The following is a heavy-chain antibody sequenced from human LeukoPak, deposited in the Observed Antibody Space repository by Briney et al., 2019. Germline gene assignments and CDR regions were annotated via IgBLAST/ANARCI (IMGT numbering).Heavy chain of an antibody. CDR1: GGSISSSSYY. Sequence: SETLSLTCTVSGGSISSSSYYWGWIRQPPGKGLEWIGSIYYSGSTYYNPSLKSRVTMSVDTSKNQFSLKLSSVTAADTAVYYCARDAGYDFWSGYYLGVNWFDPWGQGTLVTVSS. CDR3: ARDAGYDFWSGYYLGVNWFDP. J-gene: IGHJ5*02. D-gene: IGHD3-3*01. CDR2: IYYSGST. V-gene: IGHV4-39*07.